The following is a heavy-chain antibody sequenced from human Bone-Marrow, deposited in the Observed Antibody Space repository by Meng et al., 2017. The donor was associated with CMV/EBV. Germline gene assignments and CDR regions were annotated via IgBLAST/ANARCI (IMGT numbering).Heavy chain of an antibody. CDR3: ARFLYSSSWYFGY. V-gene: IGHV1-8*02. J-gene: IGHJ4*02. CDR2: MNPNNGNT. CDR1: GYTFTSYE. Sequence: KASGYTFTSYEINWVRQATGQGLEWMGWMNPNNGNTGHAQKFQGRVTMTRNTSISTAYMELSSLRSEDTAVYYCARFLYSSSWYFGYWGQGTLVTVSS. D-gene: IGHD6-13*01.